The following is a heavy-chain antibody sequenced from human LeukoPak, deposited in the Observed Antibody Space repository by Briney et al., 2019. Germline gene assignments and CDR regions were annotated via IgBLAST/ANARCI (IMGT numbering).Heavy chain of an antibody. CDR1: GGSISSSGHY. D-gene: IGHD4-17*01. Sequence: SETLSLTCSVSGGSISSSGHYWGWIRQSPEKGLDWIGSIYSNGNTYHNPSVKSRVTTSVDTSKNQFSLKLTSVTAAETAVYYCARSATVTTGYFDYWGQGALVTVSS. CDR2: IYSNGNT. J-gene: IGHJ4*02. CDR3: ARSATVTTGYFDY. V-gene: IGHV4-39*07.